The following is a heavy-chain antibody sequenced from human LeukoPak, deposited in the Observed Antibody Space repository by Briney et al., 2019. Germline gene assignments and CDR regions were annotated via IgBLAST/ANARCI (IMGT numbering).Heavy chain of an antibody. Sequence: SSETLSLTCAVYGGSFSGYYWSWIRQPPGKGLEWIGEINHSGSTNYNPSLKSRVTISVDTSKNQFSLKLSSVTAADTAVYYCARAVTIFLNYYYGMDVWGKGTTVTVSS. V-gene: IGHV4-34*01. J-gene: IGHJ6*04. CDR1: GGSFSGYY. CDR2: INHSGST. D-gene: IGHD3-9*01. CDR3: ARAVTIFLNYYYGMDV.